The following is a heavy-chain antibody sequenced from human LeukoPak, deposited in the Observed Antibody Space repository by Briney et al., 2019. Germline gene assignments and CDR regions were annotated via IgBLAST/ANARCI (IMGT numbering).Heavy chain of an antibody. CDR2: ISYDGSNK. Sequence: PGGSLRLSCAASGFTFSSYAMHWVRQAPGKGLEWVAVISYDGSNKYYADSVKGRFTISRDNAKNTLYLQVNSLGAEDTAVYYCARGAMGNYYMDVWGKGTTVTVSS. D-gene: IGHD5-24*01. CDR3: ARGAMGNYYMDV. CDR1: GFTFSSYA. J-gene: IGHJ6*03. V-gene: IGHV3-30-3*01.